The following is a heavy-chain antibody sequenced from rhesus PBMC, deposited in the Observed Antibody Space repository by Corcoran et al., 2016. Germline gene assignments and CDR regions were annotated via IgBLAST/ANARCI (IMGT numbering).Heavy chain of an antibody. CDR1: GFTFSSFD. J-gene: IGHJ4*01. D-gene: IGHD1-7*02. CDR3: TREPLFITGTTYRFFDY. V-gene: IGHV3-136*01. CDR2: IIYTCKTI. Sequence: EVQLVESGGGLVQPGGSLRLSCVASGFTFSSFDMSWVRQAPGKGLEWVSSIIYTCKTIFYPDPVKGRFTISRDNAKNSLSLQMSSLRAEDTAVYYCTREPLFITGTTYRFFDYWGQGVLVTVSS.